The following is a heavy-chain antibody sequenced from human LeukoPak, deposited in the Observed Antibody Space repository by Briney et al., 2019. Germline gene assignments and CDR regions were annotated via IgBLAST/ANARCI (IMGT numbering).Heavy chain of an antibody. V-gene: IGHV3-23*01. Sequence: GGSLRLSCAASGFTFSSYVMSWVRQAPGKGLEWVSAISGSGGTTYYADSVKGRFTISRDNSKNTLYLQMNSLRAEDAAVYYCAKPPFSDSSGFANWGHGTLVTVSS. CDR1: GFTFSSYV. CDR3: AKPPFSDSSGFAN. D-gene: IGHD3-22*01. CDR2: ISGSGGTT. J-gene: IGHJ4*01.